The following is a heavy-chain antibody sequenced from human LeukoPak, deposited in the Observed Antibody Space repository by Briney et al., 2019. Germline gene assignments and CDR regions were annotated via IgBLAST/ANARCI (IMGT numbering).Heavy chain of an antibody. J-gene: IGHJ4*02. CDR1: GFTFSNYW. CDR2: IREDGSEK. CDR3: SRDNRYYY. D-gene: IGHD2-21*01. Sequence: GGSLRLSCAASGFTFSNYWMRWVRQAPGKGLEWVANIREDGSEKYYEDSVKGRFTISRDNAKNLVYLQMNSLRAEDTAVYYCSRDNRYYYWGQGTVVTVSS. V-gene: IGHV3-7*01.